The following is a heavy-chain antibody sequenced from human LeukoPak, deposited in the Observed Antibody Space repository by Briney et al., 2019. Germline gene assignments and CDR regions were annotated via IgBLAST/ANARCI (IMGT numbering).Heavy chain of an antibody. J-gene: IGHJ4*02. CDR1: GYTFTSYG. CDR2: ISAYNGNT. D-gene: IGHD5-18*01. V-gene: IGHV1-18*04. CDR3: ATDRNTAMAAFDY. Sequence: ASVKVSCKASGYTFTSYGISWVRQAPGQGLEWMGWISAYNGNTNYAQKLQGRVTMTPDPSTSTAYMELRSLRSDDTAVYSCATDRNTAMAAFDYWGQGTLVTVSS.